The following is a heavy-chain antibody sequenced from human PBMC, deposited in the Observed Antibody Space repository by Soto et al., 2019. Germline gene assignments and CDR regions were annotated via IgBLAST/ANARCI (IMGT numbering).Heavy chain of an antibody. V-gene: IGHV4-59*04. D-gene: IGHD2-21*02. J-gene: IGHJ4*02. CDR2: IYYSGST. CDR3: ARQRTSVVTQAYFDV. CDR1: GGSFSGYY. Sequence: SETLSLTCAVYGGSFSGYYWSWIRQPPGKGLEWIGSIYYSGSTYNNPSLRSRVSMSIDTSKDQFSLKLKSVTAADTALYFCARQRTSVVTQAYFDVWGPGSLVTVSS.